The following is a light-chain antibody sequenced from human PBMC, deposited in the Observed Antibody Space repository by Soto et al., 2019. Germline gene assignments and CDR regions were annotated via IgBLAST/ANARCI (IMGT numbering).Light chain of an antibody. J-gene: IGKJ5*01. Sequence: DIQLPQSPSFLSASVGDRVTITCRASQAIDTYLAWYQQKPGKAPKLLIYAASLLQSGVPSRFSGSGSGTEFTLPINSLQPEDFESYYCQQLNTFPFIFGQGKRLEIK. CDR3: QQLNTFPFI. CDR1: QAIDTY. V-gene: IGKV1-9*01. CDR2: AAS.